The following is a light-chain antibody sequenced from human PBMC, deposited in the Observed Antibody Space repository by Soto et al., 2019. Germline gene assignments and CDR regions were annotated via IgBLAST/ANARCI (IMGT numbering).Light chain of an antibody. CDR1: QSVSTRN. CDR3: HQFDTAPPAFT. CDR2: GTS. J-gene: IGKJ2*01. Sequence: VLTQSPGTLSLSPGERATLSCRTSQSVSTRNLAWYQQKPGQAPRLLMSGTSNRATGIPDRVSGSGSGTDFSLTISRLEPEDFAVYYCHQFDTAPPAFTFGQGTKVEIK. V-gene: IGKV3-20*01.